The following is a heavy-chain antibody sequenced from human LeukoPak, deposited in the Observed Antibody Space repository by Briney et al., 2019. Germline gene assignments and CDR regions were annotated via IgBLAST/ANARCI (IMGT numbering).Heavy chain of an antibody. CDR2: IKEDGSEI. CDR3: TTASKRQHFDY. J-gene: IGHJ4*02. V-gene: IGHV3-7*03. CDR1: AFTFSNYW. Sequence: GGSLRLSCAASAFTFSNYWMSWVRQAPGKGLEWVANIKEDGSEINYVDSVKGRFTISRDNAKNSLYLQMNSLKTEDTAVYYCTTASKRQHFDYWGQGTLVTVSS.